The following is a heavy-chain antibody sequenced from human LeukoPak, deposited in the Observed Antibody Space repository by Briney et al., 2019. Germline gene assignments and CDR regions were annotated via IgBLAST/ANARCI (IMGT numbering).Heavy chain of an antibody. Sequence: KASETLSLTCAVYGGSFSGYYWSWIRQPPGKGLEWIGEINHSGSTNYNPSLRSRVTVSVHTSKNQLSLKLSSVTAAETAVYYCARQWLVSPLFDYWGQGTLVTVSS. J-gene: IGHJ4*02. V-gene: IGHV4-34*01. D-gene: IGHD6-19*01. CDR2: INHSGST. CDR3: ARQWLVSPLFDY. CDR1: GGSFSGYY.